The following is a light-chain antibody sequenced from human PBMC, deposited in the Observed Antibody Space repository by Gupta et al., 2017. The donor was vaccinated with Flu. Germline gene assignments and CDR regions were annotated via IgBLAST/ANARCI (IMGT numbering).Light chain of an antibody. V-gene: IGLV1-51*01. CDR3: GTWDSSLSAQRV. CDR2: DNN. CDR1: SSNIGNNY. Sequence: QSVLTQPPSVSAAPGQKVTISCSGSSSNIGNNYVSWYQQLPGTAPKLLIYDNNKRPSGIPDRFSGSKSGTSATLGITGLQTGDEADYYCGTWDSSLSAQRVFGGGTKLTVL. J-gene: IGLJ2*01.